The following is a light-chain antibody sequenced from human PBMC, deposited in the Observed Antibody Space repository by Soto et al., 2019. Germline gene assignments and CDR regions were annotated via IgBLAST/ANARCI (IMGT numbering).Light chain of an antibody. V-gene: IGKV1-12*01. CDR3: QQANSFPFT. J-gene: IGKJ3*01. Sequence: DIQMTQSPSSVSASVGDRVTITCRANQGISSWLAWYQQKPGKAPRLLIYHASSLESGVPTRFSGSGSGTDFFLTISSLQPEDFATYFCQQANSFPFTFGPGTTVDIK. CDR1: QGISSW. CDR2: HAS.